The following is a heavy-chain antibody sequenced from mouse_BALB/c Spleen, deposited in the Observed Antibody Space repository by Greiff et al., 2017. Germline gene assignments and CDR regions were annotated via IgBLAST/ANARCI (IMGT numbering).Heavy chain of an antibody. CDR1: GFSLTGYG. CDR3: ARDREVRRDYYAMDY. CDR2: IWGDGST. D-gene: IGHD2-14*01. V-gene: IGHV2-6-7*01. Sequence: VQLQQSGPGLVAPSQSLSITCTVSGFSLTGYGVNWVRQPPGKGLEWLGMIWGDGSTDYNSALKSRLSISKDNSKSQVFLKMNSLQTDDTARYYCARDREVRRDYYAMDYWGQGTSVTVSS. J-gene: IGHJ4*01.